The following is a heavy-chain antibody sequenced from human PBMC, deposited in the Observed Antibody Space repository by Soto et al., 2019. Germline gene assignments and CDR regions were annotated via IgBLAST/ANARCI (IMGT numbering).Heavy chain of an antibody. CDR3: ARLNSFYFDF. V-gene: IGHV4-59*01. CDR1: GGSISSYY. J-gene: IGHJ4*02. CDR2: IYYSGST. D-gene: IGHD3-16*02. Sequence: PSETLSLTCTVSGGSISSYYWSWIRQPPGKGLEWIGHIYYSGSTTDYNPSLKSRVTISVDTSKNQFSLKLSSVTAADTAVYYCARLNSFYFDFWGQGSLVTVSS.